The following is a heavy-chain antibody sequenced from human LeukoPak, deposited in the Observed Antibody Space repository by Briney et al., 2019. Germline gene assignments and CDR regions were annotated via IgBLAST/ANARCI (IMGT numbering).Heavy chain of an antibody. V-gene: IGHV1-2*02. CDR3: ARVPGIVEATPYFGY. D-gene: IGHD1-26*01. Sequence: ASVKVSCKASGYTFTGYYMHWVRQAPGQGLEWMGWINPNSGGTNYAQKFQGRVTMTRDTSISTAYMELSRLRSDDTAVYYCARVPGIVEATPYFGYWGQGTLVTVSS. J-gene: IGHJ4*02. CDR1: GYTFTGYY. CDR2: INPNSGGT.